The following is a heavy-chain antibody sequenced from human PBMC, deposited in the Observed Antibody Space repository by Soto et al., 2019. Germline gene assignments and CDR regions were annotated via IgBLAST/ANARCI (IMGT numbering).Heavy chain of an antibody. Sequence: GASVKVSCKASGYTFTSFDINWVRQAPGQGLEWMGWMNPATGNTGYAQKFQGRVTMTRNASINTAYMELSSLRSEDTAVYFCARGGYTRGWDDFDYWGQGALVTVSS. CDR2: MNPATGNT. J-gene: IGHJ4*02. V-gene: IGHV1-8*01. D-gene: IGHD3-16*02. CDR1: GYTFTSFD. CDR3: ARGGYTRGWDDFDY.